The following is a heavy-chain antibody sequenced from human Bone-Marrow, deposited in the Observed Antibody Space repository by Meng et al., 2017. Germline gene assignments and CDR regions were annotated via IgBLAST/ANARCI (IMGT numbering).Heavy chain of an antibody. V-gene: IGHV1-69*06. D-gene: IGHD5-18*01. CDR3: ARADTAMVNLDY. CDR2: IIPIFGTE. J-gene: IGHJ4*02. CDR1: GGTFSSYA. Sequence: SVKVSCKASGGTFSSYAISWVRQAPGQGLEWMGGIIPIFGTENYAQKFQGRVTLTADKSTRTAYMELSSLRSEDTAVYYCARADTAMVNLDYWGQGTLVTVSS.